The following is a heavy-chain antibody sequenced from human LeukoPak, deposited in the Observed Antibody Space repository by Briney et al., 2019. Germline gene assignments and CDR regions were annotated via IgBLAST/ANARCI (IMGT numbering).Heavy chain of an antibody. V-gene: IGHV4-31*03. CDR1: GGSISSGGYY. CDR2: IYYSGST. CDR3: ARDFGGITMVPSAFDI. J-gene: IGHJ3*02. D-gene: IGHD3-10*01. Sequence: NPSQTLSLTCTVSGGSISSGGYYWSWIRQHPGKGLEWIGYIYYSGSTYYNPSLKSRVTISVDTSKNQFSLKLSSVTAADTAVYYCARDFGGITMVPSAFDIWGQGTMVTVSS.